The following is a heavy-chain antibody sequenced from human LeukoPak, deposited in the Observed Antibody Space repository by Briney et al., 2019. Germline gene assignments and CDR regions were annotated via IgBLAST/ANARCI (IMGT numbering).Heavy chain of an antibody. D-gene: IGHD6-13*01. CDR3: ARGGGRSWYGGGFDY. CDR2: ISYDGSNK. CDR1: GFTFSSYA. V-gene: IGHV3-30-3*01. J-gene: IGHJ4*02. Sequence: PGGSLRLSCAASGFTFSSYAMHWVRQAPGKGLEWVAVISYDGSNKYYADSVKGRFTISRDNSKNTLYLQMNSLRAEDTAVYYCARGGGRSWYGGGFDYWGQGTLVTVSS.